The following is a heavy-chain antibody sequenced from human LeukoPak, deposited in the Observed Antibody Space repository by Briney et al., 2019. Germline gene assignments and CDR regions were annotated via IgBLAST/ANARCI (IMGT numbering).Heavy chain of an antibody. CDR1: GFTFSSYA. Sequence: PGGSLRLSCAASGFTFSSYAMHWVRQAPGKGLEWVAVISYDGSNKYYADSVKGRFTISRDNFKNTLYLQMNSLRAEDMAVYYCARWLYSSGLGGFDYWGQGTLVTVSS. J-gene: IGHJ4*02. V-gene: IGHV3-30*04. CDR2: ISYDGSNK. D-gene: IGHD6-19*01. CDR3: ARWLYSSGLGGFDY.